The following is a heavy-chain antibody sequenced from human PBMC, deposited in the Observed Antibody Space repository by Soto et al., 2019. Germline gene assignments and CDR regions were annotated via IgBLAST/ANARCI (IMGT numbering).Heavy chain of an antibody. D-gene: IGHD3-3*01. CDR1: GGTFSSYA. J-gene: IGHJ5*02. Sequence: QVQLVQSGAEVKKPGSSVKVSCKASGGTFSSYAISWVRQAPGQGLEWMGGIIPIFGTANYAQKFQGRVTITADESTSTAYMELSSLRSEDTAVYYCARDRRYFWSGYQNNWFDPWGQGTLVTVSS. CDR2: IIPIFGTA. V-gene: IGHV1-69*01. CDR3: ARDRRYFWSGYQNNWFDP.